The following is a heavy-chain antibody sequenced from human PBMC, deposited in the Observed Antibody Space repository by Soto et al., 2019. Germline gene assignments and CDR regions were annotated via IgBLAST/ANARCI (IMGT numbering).Heavy chain of an antibody. D-gene: IGHD3-22*01. J-gene: IGHJ4*02. CDR2: IWYDGSKK. CDR1: GFIFSSYG. CDR3: ARDRDYFDTSGYYYYFDY. Sequence: QVPLVESGGGVVQPGRSLRLSCAASGFIFSSYGMHWVRQAPGKGLEWVAVIWYDGSKKYYADSVKGRFTISRDNSKNTMYLQMNSLRAEDTAVYYCARDRDYFDTSGYYYYFDYWGQGTLVTVSS. V-gene: IGHV3-33*01.